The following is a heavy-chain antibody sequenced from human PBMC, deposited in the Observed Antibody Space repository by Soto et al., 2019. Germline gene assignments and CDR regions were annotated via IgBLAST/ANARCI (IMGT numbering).Heavy chain of an antibody. CDR3: ARVPLHYYDSSGYPRPYYFDY. V-gene: IGHV4-59*01. J-gene: IGHJ4*02. CDR1: GGSISSYY. Sequence: PSETLSLTCTVSGGSISSYYWSWIRQPPGKGLEWIGYIYYSRSTNYNPSLKSRVTISVDTSKNQFSLKLSSVTAADTAVYYCARVPLHYYDSSGYPRPYYFDYWGQGTLVTVSS. CDR2: IYYSRST. D-gene: IGHD3-22*01.